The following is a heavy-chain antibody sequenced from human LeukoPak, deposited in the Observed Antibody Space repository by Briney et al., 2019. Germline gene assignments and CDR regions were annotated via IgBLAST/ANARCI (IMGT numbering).Heavy chain of an antibody. J-gene: IGHJ6*03. D-gene: IGHD3-22*01. CDR2: TYYRSKWYN. Sequence: SQTLSLTCAISGDSVSSNSAAWNWIRQSPSRGLEWLGRTYYRSKWYNDYAVSVKSRITINPDTSKNQFSLQLNSVTPEDTAVYYCAREKYYYDSSGYRDYMDVWGKGTTVTVSS. CDR3: AREKYYYDSSGYRDYMDV. CDR1: GDSVSSNSAA. V-gene: IGHV6-1*01.